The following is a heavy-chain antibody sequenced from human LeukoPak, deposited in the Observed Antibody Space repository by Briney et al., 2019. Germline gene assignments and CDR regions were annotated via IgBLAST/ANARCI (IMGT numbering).Heavy chain of an antibody. CDR2: ISSSSSTI. V-gene: IGHV3-48*01. CDR3: ARDGIAAAGFIGH. J-gene: IGHJ4*02. CDR1: GFTFSSYT. Sequence: PGGSLRLSCAASGFTFSSYTMNWVRQAPGKGLEWVSYISSSSSTIYYADSVKGRFTISRDNAKNSLYLQMNSLRAEDTAVYYCARDGIAAAGFIGHWGQGTLVTVSS. D-gene: IGHD6-13*01.